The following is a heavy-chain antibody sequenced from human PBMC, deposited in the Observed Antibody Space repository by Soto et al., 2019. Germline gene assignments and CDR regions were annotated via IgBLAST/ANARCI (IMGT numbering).Heavy chain of an antibody. CDR2: IYYSASR. Sequence: QVQLQESGPGLVRPSETLSLICTVSGGSFSRRDYYWSWIRQHPGKGLGWIGHIYYSASRYSNPSLKRRVTMSVDMSKNEFSLKLNSVTAADTAVYYCARGRGYGAGSYYDYWGQGTLVTVSS. J-gene: IGHJ4*02. CDR3: ARGRGYGAGSYYDY. D-gene: IGHD3-10*01. V-gene: IGHV4-31*03. CDR1: GGSFSRRDYY.